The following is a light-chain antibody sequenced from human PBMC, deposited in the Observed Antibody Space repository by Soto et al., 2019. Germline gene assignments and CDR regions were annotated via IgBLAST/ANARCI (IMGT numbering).Light chain of an antibody. CDR2: GAS. CDR3: QHHGGSRSSS. CDR1: QSVSSSY. J-gene: IGKJ3*01. Sequence: EIVLTQSPGTLSLSPGERATLSCRASQSVSSSYLGWYQQKPGQAPRLLIYGASGRATGIPDRFSGSGSGTHCTLTLTRPAPEDFAVYYCQHHGGSRSSSFGPGTKVDIK. V-gene: IGKV3-20*01.